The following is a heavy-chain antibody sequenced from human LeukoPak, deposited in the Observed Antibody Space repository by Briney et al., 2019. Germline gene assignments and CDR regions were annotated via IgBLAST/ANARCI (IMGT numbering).Heavy chain of an antibody. D-gene: IGHD6-19*01. Sequence: KSGGSLRLSCAASGFTFSSYSMNWVRQAPGKGLEWVSSISSSSSYIYYADSVKGRFTISRDNAKNSLYLQMNSLRAEDTAVYYCARVHANSGWSRDYYYGMDVWGQGTTVTVSS. J-gene: IGHJ6*02. CDR3: ARVHANSGWSRDYYYGMDV. CDR2: ISSSSSYI. CDR1: GFTFSSYS. V-gene: IGHV3-21*01.